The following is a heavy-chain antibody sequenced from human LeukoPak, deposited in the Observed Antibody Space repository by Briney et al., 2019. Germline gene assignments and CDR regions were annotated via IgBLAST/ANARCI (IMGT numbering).Heavy chain of an antibody. J-gene: IGHJ4*02. CDR3: ARDDHNVLTDNFDY. Sequence: APRLSCAAPGFSFGDYAMDWVRQAPGEGPGWPSGINWDDGGIVYAQSVRGRFTISRDNAKNSLYLQMNSLRPEDTALYYCARDDHNVLTDNFDYWGPGTLVTVSS. CDR1: GFSFGDYA. V-gene: IGHV3-9*01. CDR2: INWDDGGI. D-gene: IGHD3-9*01.